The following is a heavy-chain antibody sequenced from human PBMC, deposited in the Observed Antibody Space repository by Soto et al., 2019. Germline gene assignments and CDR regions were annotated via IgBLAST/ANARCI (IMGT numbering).Heavy chain of an antibody. D-gene: IGHD6-19*01. J-gene: IGHJ4*02. CDR1: GFTFSDYA. V-gene: IGHV3-30*18. CDR2: VSHDGRNT. CDR3: AKGGRQWLVTSDFTY. Sequence: VQLVESGGGVVQPGRSLRLSCAASGFTFSDYAMHWVRQAPGKGLEWVAVVSHDGRNTHYADSVKGRFTISRDRSKNTVPLEVTSLRAEDTAVYYCAKGGRQWLVTSDFTYGGQGALVTVSS.